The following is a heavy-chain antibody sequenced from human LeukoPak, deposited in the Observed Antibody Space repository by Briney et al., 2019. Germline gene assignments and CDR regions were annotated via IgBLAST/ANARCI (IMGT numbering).Heavy chain of an antibody. V-gene: IGHV1-24*01. CDR3: ATLVVVGLKDDY. CDR2: FDPEDGET. J-gene: IGHJ4*02. CDR1: GYTLTELS. D-gene: IGHD2-15*01. Sequence: GASVKVSCKVSGYTLTELSMHWARQAPGKGLEWMGGFDPEDGETIYAQKFQGRVTMTEDTSTDTAYMELSRLRSEDTAVYYCATLVVVGLKDDYWGQGILVTVSS.